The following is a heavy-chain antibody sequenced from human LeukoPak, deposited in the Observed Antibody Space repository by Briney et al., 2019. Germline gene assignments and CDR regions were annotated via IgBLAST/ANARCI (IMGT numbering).Heavy chain of an antibody. Sequence: PGGSLRLSCAASGFTFSSYWMSWVRQAPGKGLEWVANIKQDGSEKYYVDSVKGRFTISRDNSKNTLYLQMNSLRAEDTAVYYCARDVRDSSGYYLPFDYWGQGTLVTVSS. D-gene: IGHD3-22*01. CDR2: IKQDGSEK. J-gene: IGHJ4*02. CDR1: GFTFSSYW. V-gene: IGHV3-7*01. CDR3: ARDVRDSSGYYLPFDY.